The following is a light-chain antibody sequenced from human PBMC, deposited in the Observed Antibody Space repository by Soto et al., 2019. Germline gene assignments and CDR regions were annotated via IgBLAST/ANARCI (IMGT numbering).Light chain of an antibody. J-gene: IGKJ1*01. Sequence: DIVMTQSPATLSVSPGDRVTLSCRGSQTVSNNLACYQQKPGQAPRLLISSASTRATGVPGRFTGSGSGTDCTLPISILQSEDFAGYYCQHYYKWPPTFGQGTKVEI. CDR1: QTVSNN. CDR3: QHYYKWPPT. V-gene: IGKV3-15*01. CDR2: SAS.